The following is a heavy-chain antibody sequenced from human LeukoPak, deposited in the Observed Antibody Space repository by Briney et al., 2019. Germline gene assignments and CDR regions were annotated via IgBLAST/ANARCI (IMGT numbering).Heavy chain of an antibody. D-gene: IGHD7-27*01. CDR1: GFTVSSNY. Sequence: QSGGSLRLSCAASGFTVSSNYMSWVRQAPGKGLEWVSVIYSGGSTYHADSVKGRFTISRDNSKNTLYLQMNSLRAEDTAVYYCARDGTGDRWGHFGYWGQGTLVTVSS. J-gene: IGHJ4*02. CDR3: ARDGTGDRWGHFGY. V-gene: IGHV3-53*01. CDR2: IYSGGST.